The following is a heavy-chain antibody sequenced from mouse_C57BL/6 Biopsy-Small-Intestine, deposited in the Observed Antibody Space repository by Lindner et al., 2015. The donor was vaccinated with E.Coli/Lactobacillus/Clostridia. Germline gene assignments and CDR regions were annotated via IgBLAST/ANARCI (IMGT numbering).Heavy chain of an antibody. J-gene: IGHJ3*01. V-gene: IGHV1-34*01. CDR3: AREKSTEGFSY. CDR1: GYPFTDYY. CDR2: FHPDSGGY. Sequence: VQLQESGPELVDPGTSVKMSCQASGYPFTDYYIHWVKQSRGKSLEWIGYFHPDSGGYGYNQRFKGKATLTVDTSSSTAYMELRSLTSEDSAVYYCAREKSTEGFSYWGHGTLVTVSA. D-gene: IGHD5-1*01.